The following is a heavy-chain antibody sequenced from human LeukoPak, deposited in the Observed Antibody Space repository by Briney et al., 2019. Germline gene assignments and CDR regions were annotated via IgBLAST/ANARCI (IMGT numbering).Heavy chain of an antibody. Sequence: SETLSLTCTVSGGSISSYQWRWIRQPPGKGLEWIGYISYSGFTNYNPSLKSRVTISLDTSKNQFSLKLTSVTAADTAVYYCAGHHPRNTVDFWGQGTLVTVSS. D-gene: IGHD2-8*02. CDR3: AGHHPRNTVDF. J-gene: IGHJ4*02. V-gene: IGHV4-59*08. CDR2: ISYSGFT. CDR1: GGSISSYQ.